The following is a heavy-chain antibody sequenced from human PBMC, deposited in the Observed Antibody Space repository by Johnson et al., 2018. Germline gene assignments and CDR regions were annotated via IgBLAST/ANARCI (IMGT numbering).Heavy chain of an antibody. J-gene: IGHJ1*01. CDR1: GGSISSSSYS. V-gene: IGHV4-61*01. CDR2: ISYSGST. CDR3: AREGPEEYFQH. Sequence: QVQLQESGPGLVKPSETLSLTCTVSGGSISSSSYSWGWIRQPPGKGLEWIGYISYSGSTNYNPSLKSRVTISVDTSKNQFPLKLSSVTAADTAVYYCAREGPEEYFQHWGQGTLVTVSS.